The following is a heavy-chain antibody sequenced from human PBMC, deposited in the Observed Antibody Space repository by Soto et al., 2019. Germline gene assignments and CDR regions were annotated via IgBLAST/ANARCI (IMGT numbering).Heavy chain of an antibody. CDR1: GYRFTSYW. J-gene: IGHJ5*02. V-gene: IGHV5-51*01. CDR3: ARHPSMSDPMFDP. CDR2: IYPGDSDT. Sequence: GESLKISCKGSGYRFTSYWIGWVRQMPGKGLEWMGIIYPGDSDTRYSPSFQGQVTISVDKSISTAYLQWSSLKASDTAMYYCARHPSMSDPMFDPWGQGTLVTVSS.